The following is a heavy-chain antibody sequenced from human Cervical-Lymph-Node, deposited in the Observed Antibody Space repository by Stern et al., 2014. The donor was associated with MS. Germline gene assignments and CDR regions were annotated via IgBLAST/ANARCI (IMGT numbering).Heavy chain of an antibody. J-gene: IGHJ6*02. Sequence: VQLEESGAEVKKPGASVKVSCKASGYTFTNYDVNWVRQATGQGLEWMGWMNPNNGYTVYAQKFQGRFTMTRNTSLSTAYMELSSLRSEDTATYYWSGSDSDYYYGMDVWGQGATVTVSS. CDR2: MNPNNGYT. V-gene: IGHV1-8*01. CDR1: GYTFTNYD. CDR3: SGSDSDYYYGMDV. D-gene: IGHD3-3*01.